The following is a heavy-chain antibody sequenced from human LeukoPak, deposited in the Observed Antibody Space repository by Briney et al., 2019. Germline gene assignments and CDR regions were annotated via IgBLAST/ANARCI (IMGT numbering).Heavy chain of an antibody. Sequence: SETLSLTCAVYGGSFSGYCWSWIRQPPGKGLERIGEVNHTGSTNYNPSLRSRVTISADTSKNQFSLKLSSVTAADTAVYYCVRFEVGLLWFGAPLYGMDVWGQGTTVTVSS. CDR2: VNHTGST. CDR3: VRFEVGLLWFGAPLYGMDV. CDR1: GGSFSGYC. V-gene: IGHV4-34*01. J-gene: IGHJ6*02. D-gene: IGHD3-10*01.